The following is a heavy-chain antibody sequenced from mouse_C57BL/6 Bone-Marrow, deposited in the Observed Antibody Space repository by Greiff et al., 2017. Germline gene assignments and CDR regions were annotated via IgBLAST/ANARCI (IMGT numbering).Heavy chain of an antibody. CDR3: ARGYSGFFAY. D-gene: IGHD2-3*01. CDR1: GYAFTNYL. Sequence: QVQLQQSGAELVRPGTSVKVSCKASGYAFTNYLIEWVQQRPGQGLEWIGVINPGSGGTNYNEKFKGKATLTADKSSSTAYMQLSSLTSEDSAVYFCARGYSGFFAYWGQGTLVTVSA. CDR2: INPGSGGT. V-gene: IGHV1-54*01. J-gene: IGHJ3*01.